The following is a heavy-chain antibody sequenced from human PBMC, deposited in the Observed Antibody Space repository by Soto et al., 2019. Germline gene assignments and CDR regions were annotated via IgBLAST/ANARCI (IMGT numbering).Heavy chain of an antibody. J-gene: IGHJ4*02. Sequence: SETLSLTCTVSGGSISSYYWSWIRQPPGKGLEWIGFISYSGGTDYNPFLKSRVTISADTSKNQFSLKLSSVTAADTAVYYCARSYNQLNIHFDYWGQGTLVTVSS. CDR1: GGSISSYY. V-gene: IGHV4-59*01. CDR3: ARSYNQLNIHFDY. CDR2: ISYSGGT. D-gene: IGHD1-20*01.